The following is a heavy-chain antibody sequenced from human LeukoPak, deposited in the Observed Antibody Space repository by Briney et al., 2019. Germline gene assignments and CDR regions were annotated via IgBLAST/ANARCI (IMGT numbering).Heavy chain of an antibody. J-gene: IGHJ4*02. V-gene: IGHV1-69*13. CDR1: GGTFSSYA. CDR2: IIPIFGTA. D-gene: IGHD4-17*01. CDR3: ARDRPSHGDYDY. Sequence: ASVKVSCKASGGTFSSYAISWVRQAPGQGLEWMGGIIPIFGTANYAQKFQRRVTITADESTSTAYMELSSLRSEDTAVYYCARDRPSHGDYDYWGQGTLVTVSS.